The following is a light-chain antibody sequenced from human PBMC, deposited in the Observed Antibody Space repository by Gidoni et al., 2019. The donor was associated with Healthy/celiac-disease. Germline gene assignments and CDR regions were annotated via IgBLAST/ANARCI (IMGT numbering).Light chain of an antibody. CDR1: QSVSSSY. V-gene: IGKV3-20*01. CDR3: QQYGSSPLT. J-gene: IGKJ4*02. CDR2: GAS. Sequence: DIVLTQSPGTLSVSPGERATLSCRASQSVSSSYLAWYQQKPGQAPRLLIYGASSRATGIPDRFSGSGSGTDFTLTISRLEHEDVAVYYCQQYGSSPLTFGGGTKVEIK.